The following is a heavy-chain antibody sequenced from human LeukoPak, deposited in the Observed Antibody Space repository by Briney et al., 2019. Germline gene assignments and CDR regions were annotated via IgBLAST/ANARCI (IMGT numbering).Heavy chain of an antibody. CDR3: ARGDLYYYYYYMDV. V-gene: IGHV1-18*01. J-gene: IGHJ6*03. Sequence: ASVKVSCKASGYTFTNYGITWVRQAPGQGREWMGWISAYNGNTNYAQNLQDRVTMTTDTSTSTAYMELRGLRSDDTAVYYCARGDLYYYYYYMDVWGKGTTVTVSS. CDR1: GYTFTNYG. CDR2: ISAYNGNT.